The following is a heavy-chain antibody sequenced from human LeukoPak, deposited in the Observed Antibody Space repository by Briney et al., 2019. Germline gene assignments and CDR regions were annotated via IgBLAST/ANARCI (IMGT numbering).Heavy chain of an antibody. CDR2: IRGKAYGGAT. CDR3: ICLTDPFDY. CDR1: GFTFGTHS. V-gene: IGHV3-49*04. J-gene: IGHJ4*02. Sequence: GGSLRLSCTGSGFTFGTHSMAWVRQAPGKGPEWVGFIRGKAYGGATGYTASVKGRFTISRDDSKSIVYLQMNSLRTEDTAVYYCICLTDPFDYWGQGSLVTVSS.